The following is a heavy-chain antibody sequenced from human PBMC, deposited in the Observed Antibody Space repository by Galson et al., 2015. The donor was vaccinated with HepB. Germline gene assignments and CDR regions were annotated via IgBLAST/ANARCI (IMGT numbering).Heavy chain of an antibody. V-gene: IGHV5-10-1*01. Sequence: QSGAEVKKPGESLRISCKGSGSSFTTYWISWVRQMPGKGLEWVGTIDPSDSYTNYSPSFQGHVTISADKSINTAYLQWSSLEASDTAIYYCARQSRYRSTWNFDYWGQGALVTVSS. D-gene: IGHD6-13*01. J-gene: IGHJ4*02. CDR1: GSSFTTYW. CDR3: ARQSRYRSTWNFDY. CDR2: IDPSDSYT.